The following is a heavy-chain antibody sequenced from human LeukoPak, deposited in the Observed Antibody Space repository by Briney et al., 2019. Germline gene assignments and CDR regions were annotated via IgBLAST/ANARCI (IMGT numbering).Heavy chain of an antibody. V-gene: IGHV3-43*02. CDR2: ISGDGSGT. CDR3: VKGDDYGDY. Sequence: GGSLRLSCVVSGVTFEDYAMHWVRQGPGKGLEWVSLISGDGSGTYYADSVKGRFTISRDNSKNSLYLQMNSLRSEDAALYYCVKGDDYGDYWGQGTLVTVSS. J-gene: IGHJ4*02. CDR1: GVTFEDYA.